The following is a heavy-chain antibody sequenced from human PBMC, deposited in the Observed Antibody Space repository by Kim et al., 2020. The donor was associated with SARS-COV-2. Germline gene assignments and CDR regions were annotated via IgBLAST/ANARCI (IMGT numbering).Heavy chain of an antibody. J-gene: IGHJ4*02. Sequence: SVKVSCKASGGTFSSYAISWVRQAPGQGLEWMGGIIPIFGTANYAQKFQGRVTITADESTSTAYMELSSLRSEDTAVYYCAREDGDYSCPYFDYWGQGTLVTVSS. CDR3: AREDGDYSCPYFDY. CDR2: IIPIFGTA. D-gene: IGHD4-17*01. V-gene: IGHV1-69*13. CDR1: GGTFSSYA.